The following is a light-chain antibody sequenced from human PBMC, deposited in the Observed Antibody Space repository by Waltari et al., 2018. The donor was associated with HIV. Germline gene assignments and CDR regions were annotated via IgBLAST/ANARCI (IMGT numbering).Light chain of an antibody. CDR3: QQYGSSPPYS. V-gene: IGKV3-20*01. CDR2: GAS. Sequence: EIVLTQSPGTLSLSPGDSATLSCRASQSVSSSYLAWYQQKPGQAPRLLIYGASSRATGIPDRFGGSGSGTDFTLTISRLEPEDFAVYYCQQYGSSPPYSFGQGTKLEIK. CDR1: QSVSSSY. J-gene: IGKJ2*03.